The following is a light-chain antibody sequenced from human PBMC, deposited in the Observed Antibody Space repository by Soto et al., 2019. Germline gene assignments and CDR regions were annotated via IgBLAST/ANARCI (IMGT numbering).Light chain of an antibody. V-gene: IGLV2-14*01. CDR2: DVS. J-gene: IGLJ1*01. Sequence: QSALPQPASVSGSPGQSITISCSGTRGDVGGYNYVSWYQQHPGKAPKLMIYDVSNRPSGVSNRFSGYKSGNTAALTISGLQAEDEGDYYCSSYTSSSAYVFGTGTKVTVL. CDR1: RGDVGGYNY. CDR3: SSYTSSSAYV.